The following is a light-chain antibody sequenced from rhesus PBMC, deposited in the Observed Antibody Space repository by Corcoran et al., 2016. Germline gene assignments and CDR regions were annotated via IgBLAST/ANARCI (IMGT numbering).Light chain of an antibody. CDR1: QDIGSF. CDR3: QLGNSNSYR. CDR2: YAN. Sequence: DIQMSQSPSSLSASVGDRVTITCRASQDIGSFLNWYQQKPGKAPNLLVYYANNLASGDPSRFSGSGSGTEITLTISSLQPEDFATYYCQLGNSNSYRFGPGTKLDI. J-gene: IGKJ3*01. V-gene: IGKV1-32*04.